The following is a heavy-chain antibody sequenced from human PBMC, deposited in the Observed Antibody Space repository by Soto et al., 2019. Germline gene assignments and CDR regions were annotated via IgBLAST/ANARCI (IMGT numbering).Heavy chain of an antibody. D-gene: IGHD3-10*01. Sequence: QVTLKESGPVLVKPTETLTLTCTVSGFSLSNARMGVSWIRQPPGKALEWLAHIFSNDEKSDSTSLKSRLTISKDTSKSQVVLTMTNMDPVDTATYYCARIMYQGVENTLLLWDALLFFDYWGQGTLVTVSS. CDR3: ARIMYQGVENTLLLWDALLFFDY. V-gene: IGHV2-26*01. CDR2: IFSNDEK. CDR1: GFSLSNARMG. J-gene: IGHJ4*02.